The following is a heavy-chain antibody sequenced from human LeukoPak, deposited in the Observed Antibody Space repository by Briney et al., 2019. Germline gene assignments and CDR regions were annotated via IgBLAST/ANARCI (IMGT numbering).Heavy chain of an antibody. CDR3: ARVYCSSTSCSYYFDY. J-gene: IGHJ4*02. V-gene: IGHV3-48*01. CDR2: ISSSSSTI. CDR1: GFTFSSYS. D-gene: IGHD2-2*01. Sequence: GGSLRLSCAASGFTFSSYSMNWVRQAPGKGLEWVSYISSSSSTIYYADSVKGRFTISRDNAKNSLYLQMNSLRAEDTAVYYCARVYCSSTSCSYYFDYWGQGTLVTVSS.